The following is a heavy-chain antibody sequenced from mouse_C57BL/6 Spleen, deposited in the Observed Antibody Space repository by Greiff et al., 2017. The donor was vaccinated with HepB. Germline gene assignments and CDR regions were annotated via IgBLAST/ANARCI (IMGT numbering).Heavy chain of an antibody. CDR2: IDPSDSET. CDR1: GYTFTSYW. V-gene: IGHV1-52*01. Sequence: QVQLQQSGAELVRPGSSVKLSCKASGYTFTSYWMHWVKQRPIQGLEWIGNIDPSDSETHYNQKFKDKATLTVDKSSSTAYMQLSSLTSEDSAVYYCARDTTVVHWYFDVWGTGTTVTVSS. CDR3: ARDTTVVHWYFDV. J-gene: IGHJ1*03. D-gene: IGHD1-1*01.